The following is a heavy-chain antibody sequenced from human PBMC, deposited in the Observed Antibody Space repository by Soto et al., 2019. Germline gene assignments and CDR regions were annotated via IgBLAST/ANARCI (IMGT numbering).Heavy chain of an antibody. CDR3: ARKAGLVSSYPPEFDP. Sequence: RLLESGGALVQPGGSLRLSCAASGFTFSSYAMTWVRQAPGRGLEWVSVISGSDGSTYYADSVKGRFMISRDNSNNTLFLQMNNLKAEDTAVYYCARKAGLVSSYPPEFDPWGQGTLVTVSS. CDR1: GFTFSSYA. J-gene: IGHJ5*02. V-gene: IGHV3-23*01. D-gene: IGHD2-2*01. CDR2: ISGSDGST.